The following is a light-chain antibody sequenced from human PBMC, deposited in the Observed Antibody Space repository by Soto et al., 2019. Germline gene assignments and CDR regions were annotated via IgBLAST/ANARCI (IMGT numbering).Light chain of an antibody. CDR3: QQRRNWLT. CDR1: QSVSSY. J-gene: IGKJ4*01. CDR2: DAS. V-gene: IGKV3-11*01. Sequence: EIVLTQSPATLSLSPGERATLSCRASQSVSSYVAWYQQKPGQAPRLLIYDASNRATGIPARFSGSGSGTDFTLTISSLEPEDFAVYYCQQRRNWLTFGGGTKVEIK.